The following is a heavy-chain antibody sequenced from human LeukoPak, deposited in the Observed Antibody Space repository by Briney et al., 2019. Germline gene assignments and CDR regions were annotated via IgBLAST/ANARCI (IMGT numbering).Heavy chain of an antibody. Sequence: ASVKVSCKASGYTFTGYYMHWVRQAPGQGLEWMGWINPNSGGTNYAQKFQGRVTMTRDTSSSTAYMELSRLRSDDTAVYYCARGIAVAGTGAWGDYWGQGTLVTVSS. CDR1: GYTFTGYY. J-gene: IGHJ4*02. CDR3: ARGIAVAGTGAWGDY. V-gene: IGHV1-2*02. D-gene: IGHD6-19*01. CDR2: INPNSGGT.